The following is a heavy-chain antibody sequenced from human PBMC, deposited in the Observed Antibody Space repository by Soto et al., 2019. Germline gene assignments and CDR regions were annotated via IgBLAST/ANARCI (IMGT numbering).Heavy chain of an antibody. CDR3: AKGFIVVVTAIRPDDNFDV. CDR1: GFTFNTYA. V-gene: IGHV3-23*01. J-gene: IGHJ3*01. CDR2: ISGSGGTT. D-gene: IGHD2-21*02. Sequence: GGSLRLSCAASGFTFNTYAMNWVRQAPGKGLEWVASISGSGGTTYYADSVKGRFTVSRATSKNTLFLQMNSLSAEDTAVYYCAKGFIVVVTAIRPDDNFDVWGQGTMVTVSS.